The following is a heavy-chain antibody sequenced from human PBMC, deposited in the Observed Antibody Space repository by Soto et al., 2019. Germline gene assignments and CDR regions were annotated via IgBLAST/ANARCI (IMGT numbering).Heavy chain of an antibody. CDR2: IWYDGSNK. V-gene: IGHV3-33*01. J-gene: IGHJ6*02. D-gene: IGHD1-1*01. CDR1: GFTFSSYG. CDR3: ARALEDHSAEFYYYYYGMDV. Sequence: GGSLRLSCAASGFTFSSYGMHWVRQAPGKGLEWVAVIWYDGSNKNYADSVKGRFTISRDNSKNTLYLQMNSLRAEDTAVYYCARALEDHSAEFYYYYYGMDVWGQGTTVTVSS.